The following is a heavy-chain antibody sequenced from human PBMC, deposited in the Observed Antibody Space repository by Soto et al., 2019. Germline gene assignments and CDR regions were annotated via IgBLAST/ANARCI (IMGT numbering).Heavy chain of an antibody. Sequence: PSETLSLTCTVSGASITQYYWNWIRQSPGKGLEWIVSVSSTGSTVYNPSLTSRVTVSLDTSKNQFSLTLNSVTAADTAVYHCARGGGGPYHNHEFDFWGQGTLVT. V-gene: IGHV4-59*01. D-gene: IGHD6-25*01. CDR1: GASITQYY. CDR2: VSSTGST. CDR3: ARGGGGPYHNHEFDF. J-gene: IGHJ4*02.